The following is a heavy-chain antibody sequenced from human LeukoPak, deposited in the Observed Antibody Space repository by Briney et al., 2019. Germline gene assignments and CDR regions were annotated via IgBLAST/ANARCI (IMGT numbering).Heavy chain of an antibody. CDR2: ISGSGGST. Sequence: GGSLRLSCAASGFTFSSCAMSWVRQAPGKGLEWVSAISGSGGSTYYADSVRGRFTISRDNSKNTLYLQMSSLRADDTAVYYCAKDRCLTTTCYVDYWGQGALVTVSS. CDR3: AKDRCLTTTCYVDY. CDR1: GFTFSSCA. D-gene: IGHD2-2*01. J-gene: IGHJ4*02. V-gene: IGHV3-23*01.